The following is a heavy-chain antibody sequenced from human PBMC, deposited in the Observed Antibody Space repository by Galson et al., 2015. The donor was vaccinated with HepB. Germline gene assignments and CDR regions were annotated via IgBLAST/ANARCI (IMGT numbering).Heavy chain of an antibody. V-gene: IGHV3-23*01. Sequence: SLRLSCAASGFSFTTYAMSWVRQAPRKGLEWVSTISNSADYIYYTDSAKGRFTISRDNSKNTLYLQMNSLRAEDTAVYYCAKYNSGPEGFDIWGQGTMVTVSS. D-gene: IGHD6-19*01. J-gene: IGHJ3*02. CDR2: ISNSADYI. CDR3: AKYNSGPEGFDI. CDR1: GFSFTTYA.